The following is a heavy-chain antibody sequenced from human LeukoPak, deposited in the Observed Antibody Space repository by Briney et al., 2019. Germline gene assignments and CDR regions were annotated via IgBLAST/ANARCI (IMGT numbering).Heavy chain of an antibody. CDR3: ARRVAEYYYDSSGYITHQWFDP. V-gene: IGHV5-51*01. Sequence: KNGESLKISCKGSGYSFTSYWIGWVRQMPGKGLEWMGIIYPGDSDTRYSPSFQGQVTISADKSISTAYLQWSSLKASDTAMYYCARRVAEYYYDSSGYITHQWFDPWGQGTLVTVSS. D-gene: IGHD3-22*01. CDR2: IYPGDSDT. J-gene: IGHJ5*02. CDR1: GYSFTSYW.